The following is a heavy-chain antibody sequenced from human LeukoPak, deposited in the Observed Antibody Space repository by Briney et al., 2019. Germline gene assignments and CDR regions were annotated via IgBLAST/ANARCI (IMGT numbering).Heavy chain of an antibody. J-gene: IGHJ4*02. CDR3: ARGPCTSCYRSDH. D-gene: IGHD2-2*01. CDR2: INGDGGTT. CDR1: GFTFDDYA. V-gene: IGHV3-43*02. Sequence: GGSLRLSCAASGFTFDDYAMHWVRQAPGKGLEWVSLINGDGGTTNYADSVKGRFTISRDNSKNSLYLQMSSLRTEDTALYYCARGPCTSCYRSDHWGQGTLVTVSP.